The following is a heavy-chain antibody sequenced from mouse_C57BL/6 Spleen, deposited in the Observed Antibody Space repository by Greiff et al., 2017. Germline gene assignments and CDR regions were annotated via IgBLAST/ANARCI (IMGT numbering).Heavy chain of an antibody. V-gene: IGHV1-20*01. CDR2: INPYNGDT. J-gene: IGHJ4*01. Sequence: EVQLQQSGPELVKPGDSVKISCKASGYSFTGYFMNWVMQSHGKSLEWIGRINPYNGDTFYNQKFKGKATLTVDKSSSTAHMERRSLTSEDSAVYYCARKEISYAYAMGDWVQGTSVTVTS. D-gene: IGHD1-1*01. CDR1: GYSFTGYF. CDR3: ARKEISYAYAMGD.